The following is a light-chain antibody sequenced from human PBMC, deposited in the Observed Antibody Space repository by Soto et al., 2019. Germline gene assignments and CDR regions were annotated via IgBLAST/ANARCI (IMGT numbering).Light chain of an antibody. CDR2: DNT. Sequence: QSVLTQPPSVSGAPGQRVTISCTGSSSNIGAGYDVHWYQQLPGTAPKLLIYDNTNRPSGVPDRFSGSKSGTSASLAITGLQAEDEADYYCQSYDRSLSGSRVXGTGTKVNVL. CDR3: QSYDRSLSGSRV. CDR1: SSNIGAGYD. V-gene: IGLV1-40*01. J-gene: IGLJ1*01.